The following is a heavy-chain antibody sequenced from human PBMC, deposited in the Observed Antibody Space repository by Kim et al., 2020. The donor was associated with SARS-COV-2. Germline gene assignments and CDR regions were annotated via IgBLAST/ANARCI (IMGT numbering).Heavy chain of an antibody. V-gene: IGHV4-59*13. CDR2: IYYTGST. Sequence: SETLSLTCTVSGGSISSYYWSWIWQPPGKGLEWIGYIYYTGSTNYNPSLKSRVTISVDTSKNQFSLKLSSVTAADTAMYFCARTNTGYSFSDYWGQGTLVTVSS. D-gene: IGHD6-13*01. CDR3: ARTNTGYSFSDY. J-gene: IGHJ4*02. CDR1: GGSISSYY.